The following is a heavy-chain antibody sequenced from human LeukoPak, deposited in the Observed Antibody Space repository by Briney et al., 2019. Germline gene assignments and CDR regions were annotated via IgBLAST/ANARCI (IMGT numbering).Heavy chain of an antibody. CDR1: GFTFSSYA. CDR2: ISYDGSNK. D-gene: IGHD3-16*02. CDR3: ARDPAYYDYVWGSYRYTAFDY. J-gene: IGHJ4*02. V-gene: IGHV3-30-3*01. Sequence: GGSLRLSCAASGFTFSSYAMHWVRQAPGKGLEWVAVISYDGSNKYYADSVKGRFTSSRDNSKNTLYPQMNSLRAEDTAVCYCARDPAYYDYVWGSYRYTAFDYWGQGTLVTVSS.